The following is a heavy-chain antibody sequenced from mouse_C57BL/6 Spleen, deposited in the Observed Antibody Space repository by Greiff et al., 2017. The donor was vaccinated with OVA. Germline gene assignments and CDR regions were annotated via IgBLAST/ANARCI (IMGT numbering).Heavy chain of an antibody. D-gene: IGHD2-1*01. J-gene: IGHJ3*01. Sequence: QVQLQQPGTDLVKPGASVKLSCKASGYTFTSYWMHWVKQRPGQGLEWIGNINPSNGGTNYNEKFKSKATLTVDKSSSTAYMQLRSLTSEDSAVYDCATLYGNYGGLAYWGQGTLVTVSA. CDR1: GYTFTSYW. CDR2: INPSNGGT. V-gene: IGHV1-53*01. CDR3: ATLYGNYGGLAY.